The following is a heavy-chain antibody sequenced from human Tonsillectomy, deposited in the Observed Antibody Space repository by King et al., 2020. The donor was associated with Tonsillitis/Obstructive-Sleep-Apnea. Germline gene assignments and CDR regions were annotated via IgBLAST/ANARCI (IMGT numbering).Heavy chain of an antibody. CDR2: ISVSGGST. Sequence: VQLVESGGGLVQPGGSLRLSCAASGFTFSSYAMSWVRQAPGKGLEWVSAISVSGGSTCYADSVKGRFTISRDNSKNTLYLQMNSLGAEDTAVYYCAKDGSRIAAHHYFDYWGQGTLVTVSS. J-gene: IGHJ4*02. V-gene: IGHV3-23*04. D-gene: IGHD6-13*01. CDR1: GFTFSSYA. CDR3: AKDGSRIAAHHYFDY.